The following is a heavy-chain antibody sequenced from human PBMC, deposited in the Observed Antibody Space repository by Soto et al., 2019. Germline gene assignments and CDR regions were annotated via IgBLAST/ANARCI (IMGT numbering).Heavy chain of an antibody. J-gene: IGHJ3*02. Sequence: QGTLKESGPTLVKPTQTLTLTCSFSGFSLSTRGVGVGWIRQSPGKALEWLALIYWSGDEHYRPSLKSRLSIFKDTSKNHVVLIMTDMDPVDTATYYCARGLATLPVFAFDIWGQVTVVTVAS. CDR3: ARGLATLPVFAFDI. V-gene: IGHV2-5*01. CDR1: GFSLSTRGVG. CDR2: IYWSGDE. D-gene: IGHD6-6*01.